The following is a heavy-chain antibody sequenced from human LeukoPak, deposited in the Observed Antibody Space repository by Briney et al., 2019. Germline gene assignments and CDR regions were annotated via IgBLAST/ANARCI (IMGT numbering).Heavy chain of an antibody. V-gene: IGHV4-38-2*02. CDR3: ARGRIAARLGANWFDP. CDR2: IYHSGST. Sequence: SETLSLTCTVSGYSISSGYYWGWIRQPPGKGLEWIGNIYHSGSTYYNPSLKSRVTFSVDTSKTQFSLKRSSVTAADTAVYYCARGRIAARLGANWFDPWGQGTLFTVSS. J-gene: IGHJ5*02. D-gene: IGHD6-6*01. CDR1: GYSISSGYY.